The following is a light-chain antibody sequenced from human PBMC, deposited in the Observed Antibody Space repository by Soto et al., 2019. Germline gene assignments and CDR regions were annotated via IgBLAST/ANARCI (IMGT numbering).Light chain of an antibody. Sequence: QSALTQPASVSGSPGQSITISCTGTSSDVGGYNYVSWYQQHPGKAPKLMIYEVSNRPSGVSNRFSGSKSGNTASLTISGLQAEDEADYYCSSYTSSSTPHVVFGGGTQLTVL. V-gene: IGLV2-14*01. J-gene: IGLJ2*01. CDR1: SSDVGGYNY. CDR2: EVS. CDR3: SSYTSSSTPHVV.